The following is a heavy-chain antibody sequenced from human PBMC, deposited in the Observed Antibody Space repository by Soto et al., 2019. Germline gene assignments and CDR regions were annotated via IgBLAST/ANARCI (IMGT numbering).Heavy chain of an antibody. Sequence: SCKASGYTFSSYGMHWVRQAPGKGLEWVAIISYDGSNTYYADSVKGRFTISRDNSKNTLYLQMNSLRAEDTSVYYCAKSVYNWNDGFFDYWGQGTLVTVSS. CDR1: GYTFSSYG. V-gene: IGHV3-30*18. J-gene: IGHJ4*02. CDR2: ISYDGSNT. CDR3: AKSVYNWNDGFFDY. D-gene: IGHD1-1*01.